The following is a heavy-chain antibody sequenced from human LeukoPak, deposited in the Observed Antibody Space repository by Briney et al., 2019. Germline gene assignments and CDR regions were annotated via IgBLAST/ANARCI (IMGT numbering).Heavy chain of an antibody. CDR1: GFTFSSYA. V-gene: IGHV3-23*01. D-gene: IGHD4-17*01. Sequence: PGGSLRLSCAASGFTFSSYAMSWVRQAPGKGLEWVSAISGSGGSTYYADSVKGRFTISRDNSKNTLYLQMNSLRAEDTAAYYCAKRSGYGDYSYNWFDPWGQGTLVTVSS. CDR3: AKRSGYGDYSYNWFDP. J-gene: IGHJ5*02. CDR2: ISGSGGST.